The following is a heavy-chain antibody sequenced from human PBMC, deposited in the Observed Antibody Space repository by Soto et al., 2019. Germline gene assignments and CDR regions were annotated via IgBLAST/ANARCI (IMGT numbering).Heavy chain of an antibody. V-gene: IGHV4-61*01. J-gene: IGHJ5*02. D-gene: IGHD3-16*01. CDR2: VHSSGIT. Sequence: PSETLSLTCTVSGGSVSNDNFYWSWIRQPPGKGLEWIGYVHSSGITNYNPSLKRRVTISVDTSRNQFSLRLSSVTAADTAVYYCARGLTMGQLPSHFDHWGQGTLVTVYS. CDR3: ARGLTMGQLPSHFDH. CDR1: GGSVSNDNFY.